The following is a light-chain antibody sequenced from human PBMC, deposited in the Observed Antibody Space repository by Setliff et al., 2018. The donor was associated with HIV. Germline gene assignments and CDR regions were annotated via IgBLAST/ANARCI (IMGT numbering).Light chain of an antibody. Sequence: SALTQPASVSGSPGQSITISCTGTSSDVGKYNYVSWYQQRPGEAPKLIIYDVTNRPSGVSNRLSGSKSGNKASLTISGLQAEDEADYYCSSYTTSSTRLFGGGTK. CDR2: DVT. CDR3: SSYTTSSTRL. CDR1: SSDVGKYNY. V-gene: IGLV2-14*03. J-gene: IGLJ2*01.